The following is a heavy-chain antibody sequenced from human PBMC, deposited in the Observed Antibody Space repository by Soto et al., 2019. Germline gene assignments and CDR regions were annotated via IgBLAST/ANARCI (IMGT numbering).Heavy chain of an antibody. V-gene: IGHV3-11*06. J-gene: IGHJ4*02. Sequence: GGSLRLSCAASGFTFSDYYMSWIRQAPGKGLEWVSYISSSSSYTNYADSVKGRFTISRDNAKNSLYLQMNSLRAEDTAVYYCARGPLNYYDSSGYYLDYWGQGTLVTVSS. CDR2: ISSSSSYT. CDR3: ARGPLNYYDSSGYYLDY. D-gene: IGHD3-22*01. CDR1: GFTFSDYY.